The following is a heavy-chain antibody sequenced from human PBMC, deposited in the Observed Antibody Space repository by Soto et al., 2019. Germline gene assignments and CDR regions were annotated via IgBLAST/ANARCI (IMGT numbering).Heavy chain of an antibody. CDR1: GFSFSGSA. V-gene: IGHV3-73*01. CDR3: TRGYGDYGQFDY. CDR2: IRSKANSYAT. D-gene: IGHD4-17*01. J-gene: IGHJ4*02. Sequence: EVQLVESGGGLVQPGGSLKLSCAASGFSFSGSAMHWVRQASGKGLEWVGRIRSKANSYATAYAASGKGRSTISRDDSKTTASLKMKSLTNEDTAVYYCTRGYGDYGQFDYWGQGTLVTVSS.